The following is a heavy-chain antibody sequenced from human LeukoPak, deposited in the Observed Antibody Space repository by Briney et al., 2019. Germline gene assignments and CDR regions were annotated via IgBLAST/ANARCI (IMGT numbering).Heavy chain of an antibody. Sequence: SETLSLTCTVSGGSISSGDYYWSWIRQPPGKGLEWIGYIYYSGSTYYNPSLKSRVTISVDTSKNQFSLKLSSVTAADTAVYYCARDRKYYYPGGMDVWGQGTTVTVSS. J-gene: IGHJ6*02. CDR3: ARDRKYYYPGGMDV. V-gene: IGHV4-30-4*01. CDR2: IYYSGST. CDR1: GGSISSGDYY. D-gene: IGHD3-22*01.